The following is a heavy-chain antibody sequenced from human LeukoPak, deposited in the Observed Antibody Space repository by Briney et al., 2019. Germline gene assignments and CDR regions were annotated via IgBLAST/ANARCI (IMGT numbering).Heavy chain of an antibody. V-gene: IGHV3-30*02. CDR3: ASLLGATIPPFDY. D-gene: IGHD1-26*01. Sequence: GGSLRLSCAASGFTFSSYVMHWVRQAPGKGLEWVAFIRYDGSNKYYADSVKGRFTISRDNSKNTLYLQMNSLRAEDTAVYYCASLLGATIPPFDYWGQGTLVTVSS. CDR1: GFTFSSYV. CDR2: IRYDGSNK. J-gene: IGHJ4*02.